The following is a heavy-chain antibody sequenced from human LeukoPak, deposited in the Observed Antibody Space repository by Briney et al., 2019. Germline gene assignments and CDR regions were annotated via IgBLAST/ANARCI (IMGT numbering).Heavy chain of an antibody. V-gene: IGHV4-4*07. CDR2: IYTSGST. Sequence: SETLSLTCTVSGGSISSYYWSWIRQPAGKGLEWIGRIYTSGSTNYNPSLKSRVTMSVDTSKNQFSLKLSSVTAADTAVYYCAGDIVVVPAAIGDYYYYGMDVWSQGTTVTVSS. D-gene: IGHD2-2*01. J-gene: IGHJ6*02. CDR3: AGDIVVVPAAIGDYYYYGMDV. CDR1: GGSISSYY.